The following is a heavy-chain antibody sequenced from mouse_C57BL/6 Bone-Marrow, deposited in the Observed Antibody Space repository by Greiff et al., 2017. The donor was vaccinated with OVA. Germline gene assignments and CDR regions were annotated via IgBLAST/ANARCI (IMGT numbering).Heavy chain of an antibody. V-gene: IGHV1-87*01. CDR1: YTFSRRVH. J-gene: IGHJ1*03. CDR3: AEDSAVYYCVCYYYGSSYDWYFDV. D-gene: IGHD1-1*01. Sequence: VQLQQSGPELARPWASVKISCQAFYTFSRRVHFAIRDTNYWMQWVKQRPGQGLEWIGAIYPGHGDTSYNQKFKGKATLTADKASSTVYMQRSSLTAEDSAVYYCVCYYYGSSYDWYFDVWCTGPTVTVSS. CDR2: GQGLEWIG.